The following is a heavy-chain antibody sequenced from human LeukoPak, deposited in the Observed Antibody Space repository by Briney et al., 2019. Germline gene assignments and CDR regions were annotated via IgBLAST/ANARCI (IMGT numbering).Heavy chain of an antibody. D-gene: IGHD2-2*01. CDR3: AGGRDIVVVPAAISFDY. CDR1: GFTFSSYA. Sequence: GGSLRLSCAASGFTFSSYAMSWVRQAPGNGLEWVSAISGSGGSTYYADSVKGRFTISRDNAKNSLYLQMNSLRAEDTAVYYCAGGRDIVVVPAAISFDYWGQGTLVTVSS. CDR2: ISGSGGST. J-gene: IGHJ4*02. V-gene: IGHV3-23*01.